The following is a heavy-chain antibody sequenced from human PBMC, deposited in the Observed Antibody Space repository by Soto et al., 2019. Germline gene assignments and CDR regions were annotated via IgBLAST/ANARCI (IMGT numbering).Heavy chain of an antibody. V-gene: IGHV3-48*01. CDR1: GFTFSSYS. D-gene: IGHD3-10*02. J-gene: IGHJ4*02. Sequence: GGSLRLSCAASGFTFSSYSMNWVRQAPGKGLEWVSYISSSSSTIYYADSVKGRFTISRDNAKNSLYLQMNSLRAEDTAVYYCARCSGSYLTPWWGQGTLVTVSS. CDR3: ARCSGSYLTPW. CDR2: ISSSSSTI.